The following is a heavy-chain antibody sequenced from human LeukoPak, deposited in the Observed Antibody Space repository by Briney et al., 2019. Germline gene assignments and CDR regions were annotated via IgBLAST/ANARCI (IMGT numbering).Heavy chain of an antibody. J-gene: IGHJ4*02. V-gene: IGHV1-2*02. CDR2: VNPNSGDT. D-gene: IGHD1-26*01. Sequence: ASVKVSCKASGYTFTGYYMHWVRQAPGQGLEWMGWVNPNSGDTNYAQKFQGRVTMTRDTSISTAYMEMSGLTSDDTAVYYCVRGRVLHGENYYPLGNYWGQGTLVTVSS. CDR1: GYTFTGYY. CDR3: VRGRVLHGENYYPLGNY.